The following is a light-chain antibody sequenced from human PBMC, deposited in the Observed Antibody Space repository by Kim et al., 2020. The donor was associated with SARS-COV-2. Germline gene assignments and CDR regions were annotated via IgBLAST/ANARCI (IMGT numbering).Light chain of an antibody. Sequence: SPGERATLSCRASQSVGTNVAWYQQKPGQAPQLLIYGASTRAAGIPARFSGSGPGTEFTLTISSLQSEDLAVYSCQQYDDWPPWTFGQGTKVDIK. CDR1: QSVGTN. CDR3: QQYDDWPPWT. J-gene: IGKJ1*01. CDR2: GAS. V-gene: IGKV3-15*01.